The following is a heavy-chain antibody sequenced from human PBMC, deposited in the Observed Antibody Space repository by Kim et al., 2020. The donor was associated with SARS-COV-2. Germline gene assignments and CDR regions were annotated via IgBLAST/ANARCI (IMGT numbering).Heavy chain of an antibody. CDR2: IYSGGST. V-gene: IGHV3-66*01. CDR3: AREGS. J-gene: IGHJ4*02. Sequence: IYSGGSTYYADSVKGRFTISRDNSTNTLYLQMNSLRAEDTAVYYCAREGSWGQGTLVTVSS.